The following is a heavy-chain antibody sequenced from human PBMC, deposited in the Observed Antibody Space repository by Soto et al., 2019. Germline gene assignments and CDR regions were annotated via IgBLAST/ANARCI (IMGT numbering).Heavy chain of an antibody. D-gene: IGHD3-10*01. V-gene: IGHV6-1*01. CDR3: ARGRSWPLGDWFDP. Sequence: TLSLTCAISGDSLSSNSAAWNWIRQSPSRGLEWLGRTYYRSKWYNDYAVSVRSRITINPDTSKNQFSLQLNSVNPEDTAVYYCARGRSWPLGDWFDPWGQGTLVTVSS. J-gene: IGHJ5*02. CDR1: GDSLSSNSAA. CDR2: TYYRSKWYN.